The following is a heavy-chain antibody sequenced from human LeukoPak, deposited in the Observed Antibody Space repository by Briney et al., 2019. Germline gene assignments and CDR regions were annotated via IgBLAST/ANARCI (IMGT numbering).Heavy chain of an antibody. CDR3: AREALTVTTSGPFDS. D-gene: IGHD4-17*01. J-gene: IGHJ4*02. Sequence: GGSLRLSCAASGFSFRRHEMNWVRQAPGKGLEWVSYISTSGSTIYYADSVKGRFTVSRDNAKNSLYLRMNSLRADDTAVYYCAREALTVTTSGPFDSWGQGTLVAVSS. CDR2: ISTSGSTI. CDR1: GFSFRRHE. V-gene: IGHV3-48*03.